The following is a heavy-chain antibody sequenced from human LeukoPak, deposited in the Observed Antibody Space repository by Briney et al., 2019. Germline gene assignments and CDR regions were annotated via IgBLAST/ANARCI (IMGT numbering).Heavy chain of an antibody. D-gene: IGHD2/OR15-2a*01. CDR3: AREGFYGTCFDY. V-gene: IGHV4-61*01. Sequence: SETLSLTCTVSGGSVSSDNYYWSWIRQPPGKGLEWIGYIYYSGSTNYNPSLKSRVTISVDTSKHQFSLKLNSVTAADTAVYYCAREGFYGTCFDYWGQGTLVTVSS. CDR2: IYYSGST. J-gene: IGHJ4*02. CDR1: GGSVSSDNYY.